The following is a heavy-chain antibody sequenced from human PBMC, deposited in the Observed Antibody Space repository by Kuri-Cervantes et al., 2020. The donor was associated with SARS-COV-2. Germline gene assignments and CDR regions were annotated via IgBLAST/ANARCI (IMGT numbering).Heavy chain of an antibody. CDR3: ARVGRFRGNYFDY. Sequence: GGSLRLSCAASGFTFSSYGMHWVRQAPGKGLEWVAFIRYDGSNKYYADSVKGRFTISRDNSKNTLYLQMNSLRAEDTAVYYCARVGRFRGNYFDYWGQGTLVTVSS. V-gene: IGHV3-30*02. J-gene: IGHJ4*02. CDR1: GFTFSSYG. CDR2: IRYDGSNK. D-gene: IGHD3-10*01.